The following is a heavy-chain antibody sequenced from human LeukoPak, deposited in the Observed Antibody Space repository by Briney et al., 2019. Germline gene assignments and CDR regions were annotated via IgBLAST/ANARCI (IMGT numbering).Heavy chain of an antibody. V-gene: IGHV3-23*01. CDR2: ISGSGGST. J-gene: IGHJ5*02. D-gene: IGHD3-3*01. CDR1: GFTFSSDA. CDR3: AKLKGRNYDFWRTPFDP. Sequence: PGGSLRLSCAASGFTFSSDAMSWVRQAPGKGLQWVSAISGSGGSTYYADSVKCRFTISRDNPKTTLYLQMNSLRAEDTAVYYCAKLKGRNYDFWRTPFDPWGQGTLVTVSS.